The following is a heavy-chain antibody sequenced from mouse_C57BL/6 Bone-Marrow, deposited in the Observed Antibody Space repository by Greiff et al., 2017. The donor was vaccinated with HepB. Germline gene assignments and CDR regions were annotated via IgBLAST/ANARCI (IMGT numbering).Heavy chain of an antibody. CDR3: AGSGALYYGSSYDY. CDR2: INPSTGGT. CDR1: GYSFTGYY. V-gene: IGHV1-42*01. J-gene: IGHJ2*01. Sequence: VQLKQSGPELVKPGASVKISCKASGYSFTGYYMNWVKQSPEKSLEWIGEINPSTGGTTYNQKFKAKATLTVDKSSSTAYMQLKSLTSEDSAVYYCAGSGALYYGSSYDYWGQGTTLTVSS. D-gene: IGHD1-1*01.